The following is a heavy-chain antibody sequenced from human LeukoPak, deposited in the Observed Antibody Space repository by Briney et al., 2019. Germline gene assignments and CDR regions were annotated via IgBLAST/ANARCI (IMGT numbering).Heavy chain of an antibody. D-gene: IGHD3-22*01. CDR2: ISASGDVT. CDR3: AKDPTPIYYDSSGYYQYYFDY. CDR1: RFSFSAYP. J-gene: IGHJ4*02. V-gene: IGHV3-23*01. Sequence: GGSLRLSCAASRFSFSAYPMGWVRRAPGKGLEWVSGISASGDVTFHADPVKGRFTISRDNSKNTLYLQMHSLRTEDTAVYYCAKDPTPIYYDSSGYYQYYFDYWGQGTLVTVSS.